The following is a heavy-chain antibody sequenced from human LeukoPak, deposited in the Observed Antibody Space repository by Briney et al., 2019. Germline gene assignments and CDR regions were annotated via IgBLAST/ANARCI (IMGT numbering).Heavy chain of an antibody. V-gene: IGHV4-4*02. D-gene: IGHD5-18*01. J-gene: IGHJ3*02. CDR2: IYHSGST. CDR3: ARGRYSYALDDAFDI. Sequence: SGTLSLTCAVSGGSISSSNWWSWVRQPPGKGLEWIGEIYHSGSTNYNPSLKSRVTISVDTSKNQFSLKLSSVTAADTAVYYCARGRYSYALDDAFDIWGQGTMVTVSS. CDR1: GGSISSSNW.